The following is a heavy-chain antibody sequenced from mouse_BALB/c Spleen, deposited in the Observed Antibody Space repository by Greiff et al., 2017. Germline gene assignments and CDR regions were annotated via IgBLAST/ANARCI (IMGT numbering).Heavy chain of an antibody. J-gene: IGHJ2*01. CDR1: GFNIKDTY. D-gene: IGHD3-1*01. CDR3: ALQLGRDY. V-gene: IGHV14-3*02. CDR2: IDPANGNT. Sequence: VQLQQSGAELVKPGASVKLSCTASGFNIKDTYMHWVKQRPEQGLEWIGRIDPANGNTKYDPKFQGKATITADTSSNTAYLQLSSLTSEDTAVYYCALQLGRDYWGQGTTLTVSS.